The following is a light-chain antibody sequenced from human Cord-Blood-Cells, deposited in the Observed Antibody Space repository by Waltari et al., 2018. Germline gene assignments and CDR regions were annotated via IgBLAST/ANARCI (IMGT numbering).Light chain of an antibody. CDR3: QAWDSSTVV. CDR2: QDS. V-gene: IGLV3-1*01. J-gene: IGLJ2*01. Sequence: SYELTQPPSVSVSPGQTASITCSGDKSGDKSSCWSQQKPGQSPVLVIYQDSKRPSGIPERFSGSNSGNTATLTISGTQAMDEADYYCQAWDSSTVVFGGGTKLTVL. CDR1: KSGDKS.